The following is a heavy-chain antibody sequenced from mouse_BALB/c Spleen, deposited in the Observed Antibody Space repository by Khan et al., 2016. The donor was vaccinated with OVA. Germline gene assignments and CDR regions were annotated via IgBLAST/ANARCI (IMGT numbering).Heavy chain of an antibody. Sequence: VQLKESGTVLARPGASVKMSCKASGYTFTSYWMHWVKQRPGQGLEWIGDIYPGNTDTNYNQKFKGKAKLTAVTSTSTAYMELSSLTNEDSAVYYCTRRNWDVAWFAYWGQGTLVTVYA. V-gene: IGHV1-5*01. CDR1: GYTFTSYW. D-gene: IGHD4-1*01. CDR2: IYPGNTDT. CDR3: TRRNWDVAWFAY. J-gene: IGHJ3*01.